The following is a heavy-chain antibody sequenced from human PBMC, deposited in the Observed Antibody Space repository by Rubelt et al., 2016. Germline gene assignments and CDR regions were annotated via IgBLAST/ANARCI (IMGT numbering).Heavy chain of an antibody. CDR2: INHSGST. Sequence: QVQLQQWGAGLLKPSETLSLTCAVYGGSFSGYYWSWIRQPPGKGLEWIGEINHSGSTNYNPSLKSRVTISVDTSKNQFSLKLSSVTAADTAVYYCAREIANVRLDGMDVWGQGTTVTVSS. J-gene: IGHJ6*02. CDR3: AREIANVRLDGMDV. CDR1: GGSFSGYY. V-gene: IGHV4-34*01. D-gene: IGHD3-22*01.